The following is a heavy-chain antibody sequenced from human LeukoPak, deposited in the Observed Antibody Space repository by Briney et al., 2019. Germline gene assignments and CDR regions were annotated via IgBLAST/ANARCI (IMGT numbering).Heavy chain of an antibody. CDR2: IKSKTDGGTT. CDR1: GFTFSNAW. Sequence: GGSLRLSCAASGFTFSNAWMSGVRQAPGKGLEGVGRIKSKTDGGTTDYAAPVKGRFTISRDHSKNTLYLQMNSLKTEDTAVYYCTTKAMVRGVITSYHYYMDVWGKGTTVTVSS. D-gene: IGHD3-10*01. CDR3: TTKAMVRGVITSYHYYMDV. J-gene: IGHJ6*03. V-gene: IGHV3-15*01.